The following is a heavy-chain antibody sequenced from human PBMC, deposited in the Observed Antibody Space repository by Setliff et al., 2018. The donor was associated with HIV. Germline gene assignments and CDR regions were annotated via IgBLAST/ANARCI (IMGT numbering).Heavy chain of an antibody. J-gene: IGHJ4*02. CDR3: AKGAGFYGDYTFDY. D-gene: IGHD4-17*01. V-gene: IGHV4-59*11. Sequence: PSETLSLTCTVSGASISSHYWSWIRQSPGMELEWIGYIYSTGNTNYNPSLQSRVAISMDASKNKFSLKVTSVTSADTAVYYCAKGAGFYGDYTFDYWGQGHLVTVSS. CDR2: IYSTGNT. CDR1: GASISSHY.